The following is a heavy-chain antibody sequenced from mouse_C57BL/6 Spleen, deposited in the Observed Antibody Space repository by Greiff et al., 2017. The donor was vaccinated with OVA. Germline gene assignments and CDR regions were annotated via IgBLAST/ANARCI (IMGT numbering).Heavy chain of an antibody. Sequence: QVQLQQSGAELARPGASVKMSCKASGYTFTSYTMHWVKQRPGQGLEWIGYINPSSGYTKYNQKFKGKATLTVDKSSSTAYMQLSSLTSEDSAVYYCAISYYDYDWFAYWGQGTLVTVSA. CDR1: GYTFTSYT. J-gene: IGHJ3*01. CDR3: AISYYDYDWFAY. V-gene: IGHV1-4*01. CDR2: INPSSGYT. D-gene: IGHD2-4*01.